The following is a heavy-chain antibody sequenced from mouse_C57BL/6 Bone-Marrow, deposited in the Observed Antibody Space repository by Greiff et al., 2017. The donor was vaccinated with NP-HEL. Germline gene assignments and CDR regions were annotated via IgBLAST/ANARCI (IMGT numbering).Heavy chain of an antibody. J-gene: IGHJ3*01. CDR1: GYSITSGYD. Sequence: EVQLQESGPGMVKPSQSLSLTCTVTGYSITSGYDWHWIRHFPGNKLEWMGYISYSGSTNYNPSLKSRISITHDTSKNHFFLKLNSVTTEDTATYYCARPSGSSYGCAYWGQGTLVTVSA. V-gene: IGHV3-1*01. D-gene: IGHD1-1*01. CDR2: ISYSGST. CDR3: ARPSGSSYGCAY.